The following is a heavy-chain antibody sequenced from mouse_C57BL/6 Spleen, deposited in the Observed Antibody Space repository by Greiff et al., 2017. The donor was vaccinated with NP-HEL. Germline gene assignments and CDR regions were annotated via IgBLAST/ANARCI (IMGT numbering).Heavy chain of an antibody. CDR1: GYTFTSYD. D-gene: IGHD2-4*01. Sequence: QVHVKQSGPELVKPGASVKLSCKASGYTFTSYDINWVKQRPGQGLEWIGWIYPRDGSTKYNEKFKGKATLTVDTSSSTAYMELHSLTSEDSAVYFCARKKYDYDGFLYFDYWGQGTTLTVSS. CDR3: ARKKYDYDGFLYFDY. J-gene: IGHJ2*01. CDR2: IYPRDGST. V-gene: IGHV1-85*01.